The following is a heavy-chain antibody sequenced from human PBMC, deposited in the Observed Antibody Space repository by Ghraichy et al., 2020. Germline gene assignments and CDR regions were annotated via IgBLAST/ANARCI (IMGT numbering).Heavy chain of an antibody. CDR1: GGSISSSSYY. CDR2: IYYSGST. V-gene: IGHV4-39*01. CDR3: ASYPRIAVAGSFDY. J-gene: IGHJ4*02. Sequence: SETLSLTCTVSGGSISSSSYYWGWIRQPPGKGLEWIGRIYYSGSTYYNPSLKSRVTISVDTSKNQFSLKLSSVTAADTAVYYCASYPRIAVAGSFDYWGQVTLVTVSS. D-gene: IGHD6-19*01.